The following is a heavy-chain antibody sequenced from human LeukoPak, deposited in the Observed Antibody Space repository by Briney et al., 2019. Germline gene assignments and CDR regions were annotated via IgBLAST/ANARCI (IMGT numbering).Heavy chain of an antibody. CDR2: INPSGGST. Sequence: ASVTVSCKASGYTFTSYYMHWVRQASGQGLEWMGLINPSGGSTSYAQKFQGRVTMTRDTSTSTVYMELSSLRSEDTAVYYCARGSSGWYSVAYWGQGTLVTVSS. CDR3: ARGSSGWYSVAY. V-gene: IGHV1-46*01. D-gene: IGHD6-19*01. CDR1: GYTFTSYY. J-gene: IGHJ4*02.